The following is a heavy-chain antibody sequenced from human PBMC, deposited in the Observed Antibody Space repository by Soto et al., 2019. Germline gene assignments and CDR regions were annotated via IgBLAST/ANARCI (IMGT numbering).Heavy chain of an antibody. J-gene: IGHJ6*01. Sequence: LRISCTASGFTFGDYAMIWFRQAPGKGLEWVGFIRSKAYGGTTEYAASVKGRFTISRDDSKSIAYLQMNSLKTEDTAVYYCTRXLYYDFWSGPYYYGMDVWGQGTTVTVSS. D-gene: IGHD3-3*01. V-gene: IGHV3-49*03. CDR2: IRSKAYGGTT. CDR1: GFTFGDYA. CDR3: TRXLYYDFWSGPYYYGMDV.